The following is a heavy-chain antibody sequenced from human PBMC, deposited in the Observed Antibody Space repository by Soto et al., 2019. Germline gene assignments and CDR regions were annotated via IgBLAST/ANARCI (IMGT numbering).Heavy chain of an antibody. J-gene: IGHJ6*02. D-gene: IGHD2-15*01. CDR2: ISHDGGIK. Sequence: QVQLVESGGGVVQPGRSLTLSCAASGFPFTSYAIHWVRQPPGKGLEWVAVISHDGGIKHDADSVKGRFTISRDNSKNSLYLPRNSLRDEDTAVYDGERAHDSLDVWGQGITVTVAS. CDR3: ERAHDSLDV. CDR1: GFPFTSYA. V-gene: IGHV3-30-3*01.